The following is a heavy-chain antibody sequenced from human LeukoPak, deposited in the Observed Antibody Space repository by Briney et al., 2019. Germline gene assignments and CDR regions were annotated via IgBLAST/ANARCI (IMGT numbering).Heavy chain of an antibody. Sequence: GGSLRLSCAASGFTFSDYYMSWIRQAPGKGLEWVSAISGSGGSTYYADSVKGRFTISRDNAKNSLFLQMNSLEDEDTAVYYCASHSVGVLPIATFDYWGQGTLVTVSS. CDR3: ASHSVGVLPIATFDY. D-gene: IGHD2-2*01. CDR2: ISGSGGST. J-gene: IGHJ4*02. V-gene: IGHV3-11*04. CDR1: GFTFSDYY.